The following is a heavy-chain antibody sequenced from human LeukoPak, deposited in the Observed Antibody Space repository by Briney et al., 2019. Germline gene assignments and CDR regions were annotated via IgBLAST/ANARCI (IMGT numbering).Heavy chain of an antibody. V-gene: IGHV4-34*01. Sequence: SETLSLTCAVYGGSFSGYYWSWIRQPPGKGREGIGEINHSGSTNYNPSLKSRVTISVDTSKNQLSLKLSSVTAADTAVYYCARHLRWRTSFSPFDYWGQGTLVTVSS. D-gene: IGHD3/OR15-3a*01. CDR2: INHSGST. J-gene: IGHJ4*02. CDR3: ARHLRWRTSFSPFDY. CDR1: GGSFSGYY.